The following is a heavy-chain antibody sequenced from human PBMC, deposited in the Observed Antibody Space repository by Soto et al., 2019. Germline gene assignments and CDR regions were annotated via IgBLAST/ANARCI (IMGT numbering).Heavy chain of an antibody. V-gene: IGHV4-38-2*02. Sequence: SETLSLTCAVSGYSISSGYYWGWIRQPPGKGLELIGSIYHSGSTYYNPSLKSRVTISVDTTKNQFSMNLSSVTAADTAVYYCAGDRGVSYCFSNWSQGTLAPVSS. CDR2: IYHSGST. D-gene: IGHD3-10*01. CDR1: GYSISSGYY. J-gene: IGHJ4*02. CDR3: AGDRGVSYCFSN.